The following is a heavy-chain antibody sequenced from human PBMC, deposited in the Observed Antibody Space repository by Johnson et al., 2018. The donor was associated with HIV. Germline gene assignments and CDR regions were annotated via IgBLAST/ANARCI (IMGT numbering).Heavy chain of an antibody. CDR1: GFAFSNAW. CDR3: ARDGQDRDDAFDI. Sequence: EVQLVESGGGLVKPGGSLRVSCAASGFAFSNAWMNWVRQAPGKGLEWVSVIYSGGSTYYADSVKGRFTISRDNSKNTLYLQMNSLRAEDTAVYYCARDGQDRDDAFDIWGQGTMVTVSS. CDR2: IYSGGST. V-gene: IGHV3-66*01. D-gene: IGHD3-22*01. J-gene: IGHJ3*02.